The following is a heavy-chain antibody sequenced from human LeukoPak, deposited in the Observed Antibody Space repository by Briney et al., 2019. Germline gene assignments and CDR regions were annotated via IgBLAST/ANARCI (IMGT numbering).Heavy chain of an antibody. V-gene: IGHV1-69*13. CDR2: IIPIFGTA. Sequence: VASVKVSCKASGGTFSSYAISWVRQAPGQGLEWMGGIIPIFGTANYAQKFQGRVTITADESTSTAYMELSSLRSEDTAVYYCAREGWGYGSSGYYLDWGQGTLVTVSS. CDR1: GGTFSSYA. CDR3: AREGWGYGSSGYYLD. J-gene: IGHJ4*02. D-gene: IGHD3-22*01.